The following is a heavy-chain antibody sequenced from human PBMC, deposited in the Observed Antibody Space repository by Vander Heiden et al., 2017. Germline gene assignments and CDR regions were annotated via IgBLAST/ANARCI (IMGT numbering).Heavy chain of an antibody. D-gene: IGHD2-15*01. CDR1: GGPISSGGYY. Sequence: QVQLQESGPGLVKPSQTLSLTCPVSGGPISSGGYYWSWIRQHPGKGLEWIGYIYYSGSTYYNPSLKSRVTISVDTSKNQFSLKLSSVTAADTAVYYCAREHIVVVVAATPYNWFDPWGQGTLVTVSS. CDR3: AREHIVVVVAATPYNWFDP. V-gene: IGHV4-31*03. J-gene: IGHJ5*02. CDR2: IYYSGST.